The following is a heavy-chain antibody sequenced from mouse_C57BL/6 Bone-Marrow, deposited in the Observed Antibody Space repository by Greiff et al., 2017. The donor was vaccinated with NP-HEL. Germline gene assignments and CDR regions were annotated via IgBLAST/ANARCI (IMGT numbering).Heavy chain of an antibody. CDR2: IHPNSGST. Sequence: VQLQQSGAELVKPGASVKLSCKASGYTFTSYWMHWVKQRPGQGLEWIGMIHPNSGSTNYNEKLKSKATLTVDKSSSTAYMQLSSLTSEDSAVYDCARELYYSNYDWYFEVWGTGTTVTVAS. J-gene: IGHJ1*03. D-gene: IGHD2-5*01. CDR1: GYTFTSYW. V-gene: IGHV1-64*01. CDR3: ARELYYSNYDWYFEV.